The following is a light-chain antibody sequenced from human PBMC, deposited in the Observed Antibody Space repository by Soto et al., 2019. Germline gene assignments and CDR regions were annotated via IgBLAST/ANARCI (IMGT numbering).Light chain of an antibody. CDR3: QQYGSSRFT. J-gene: IGKJ3*01. Sequence: ELVLTQSPGTLSLSPGERATLSCRASQSVTSSSYLAWYQQKPGQAPRLLIYGASSRATGVPDRFSGSESGTDFTLTISRLEPEDFAVYYCQQYGSSRFTFGPGTKLEI. CDR1: QSVTSSSY. CDR2: GAS. V-gene: IGKV3-20*01.